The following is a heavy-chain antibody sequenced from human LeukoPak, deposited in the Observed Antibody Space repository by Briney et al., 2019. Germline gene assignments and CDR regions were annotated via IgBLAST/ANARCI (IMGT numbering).Heavy chain of an antibody. V-gene: IGHV3-21*01. J-gene: IGHJ5*02. D-gene: IGHD3-3*01. CDR3: AREGRDLGGNWFDP. Sequence: GGSLRLSCAASGFTFSSYSMNWVRQAPGKGLEWVSSISSSSSYIYYADSVKGRFTLSRDNANNSLYLQMNSLRAEDTAVYYCAREGRDLGGNWFDPWGQGTLVTVSS. CDR1: GFTFSSYS. CDR2: ISSSSSYI.